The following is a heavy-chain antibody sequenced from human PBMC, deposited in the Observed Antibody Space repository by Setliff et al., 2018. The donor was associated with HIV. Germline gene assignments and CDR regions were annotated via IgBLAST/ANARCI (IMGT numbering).Heavy chain of an antibody. V-gene: IGHV1-69-2*01. J-gene: IGHJ4*02. CDR2: VDPEDGET. Sequence: SCKASGYSFTNYYIHWVRQAPGEGLEWVGRVDPEDGETRYAMKFQGSVTISADTSTDTTYLSLTSLRSQDTAVYYCATVRIVGATKFDYWGQGTVVTVS. D-gene: IGHD1-26*01. CDR3: ATVRIVGATKFDY. CDR1: GYSFTNYY.